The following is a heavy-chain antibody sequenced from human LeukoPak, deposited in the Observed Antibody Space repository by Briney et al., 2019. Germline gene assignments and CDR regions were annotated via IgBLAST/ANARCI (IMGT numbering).Heavy chain of an antibody. V-gene: IGHV1-18*01. CDR2: ISAYNGNT. CDR3: ARVPHPSGDYDILTGYFKSHYYYYYMDV. J-gene: IGHJ6*03. Sequence: ASVKVSCKASGYTFTSYGISWVRQAPGQGLEWMGWISAYNGNTNYAQKLQGRVTMTTDTSTSTAYMELRSLRSDDTAVYYCARVPHPSGDYDILTGYFKSHYYYYYMDVWGKGTTVTVSS. D-gene: IGHD3-9*01. CDR1: GYTFTSYG.